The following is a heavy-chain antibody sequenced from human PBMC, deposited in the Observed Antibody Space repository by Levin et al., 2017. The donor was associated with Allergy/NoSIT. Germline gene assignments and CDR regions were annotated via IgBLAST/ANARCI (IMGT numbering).Heavy chain of an antibody. J-gene: IGHJ3*02. CDR1: GFTVSSNF. CDR3: AREAGATRPGGAFDI. CDR2: IYSGGST. D-gene: IGHD1-26*01. V-gene: IGHV3-53*01. Sequence: HPGGSLRLSCAASGFTVSSNFMSWVRQAPGKGLEWVSVIYSGGSTYYADSVKGRFTISRDNSKNTLYLQMNSLRAEDTAVYYCAREAGATRPGGAFDIWGQGTMVTVSS.